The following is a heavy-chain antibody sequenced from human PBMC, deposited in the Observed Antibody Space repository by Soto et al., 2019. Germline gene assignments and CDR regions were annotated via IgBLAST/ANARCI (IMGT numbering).Heavy chain of an antibody. Sequence: HVQLVQSGTEVKKPGASVRVSCMVSGYPFTTYYIHWVRQAPGQGLERMGWIDPRSGGTVYEQKFQGRVTMTRDTSISTVYRDLSGLTSDDTALYYCATDDYGIFPYWGQGSLVTVSS. CDR1: GYPFTTYY. V-gene: IGHV1-2*02. CDR3: ATDDYGIFPY. D-gene: IGHD3-10*01. J-gene: IGHJ4*02. CDR2: IDPRSGGT.